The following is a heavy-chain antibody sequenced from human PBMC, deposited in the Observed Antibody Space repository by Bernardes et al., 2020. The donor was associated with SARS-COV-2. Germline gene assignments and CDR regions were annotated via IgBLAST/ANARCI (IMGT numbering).Heavy chain of an antibody. CDR2: ISGSGGST. CDR3: AKKGVSFRHDYVWGSYRYMFDWFDP. D-gene: IGHD3-16*02. Sequence: GESLCLSCAASGFTFSSYAMSWVRQAPGKGLEWVSAISGSGGSTYYADSVKGRFTISRDNSKNTLYLQMNSLRAEDTAVYYCAKKGVSFRHDYVWGSYRYMFDWFDPWGQGTLVTVSS. J-gene: IGHJ5*02. V-gene: IGHV3-23*01. CDR1: GFTFSSYA.